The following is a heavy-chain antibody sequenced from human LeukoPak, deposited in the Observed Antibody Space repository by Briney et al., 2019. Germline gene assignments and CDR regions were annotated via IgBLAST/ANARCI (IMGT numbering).Heavy chain of an antibody. Sequence: GGSLRLSCAASGFTFSSYAMSWVRQAPGKGLEWVSAISGSGGKTYYEESVKGRLTISRDNSKNTLYLQMNSLRAEDTAVYYCAKVAVVMWYFDLWGRGTLVTVSS. J-gene: IGHJ2*01. CDR3: AKVAVVMWYFDL. CDR1: GFTFSSYA. D-gene: IGHD3-22*01. V-gene: IGHV3-23*01. CDR2: ISGSGGKT.